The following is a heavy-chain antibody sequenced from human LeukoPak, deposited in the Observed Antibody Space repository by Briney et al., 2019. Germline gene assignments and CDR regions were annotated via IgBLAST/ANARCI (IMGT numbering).Heavy chain of an antibody. J-gene: IGHJ6*02. Sequence: SGGSLRLSCAASGFAFNTHWMHWIRRSPGKGTDCVSGISGDGLSTNYVDSVKGRFTVSRDNAKNTLYLQMSNLRAEDTAVYFCARGGGLDVWGQGATVTVSS. CDR3: ARGGGLDV. D-gene: IGHD3-16*01. CDR2: ISGDGLST. CDR1: GFAFNTHW. V-gene: IGHV3-74*01.